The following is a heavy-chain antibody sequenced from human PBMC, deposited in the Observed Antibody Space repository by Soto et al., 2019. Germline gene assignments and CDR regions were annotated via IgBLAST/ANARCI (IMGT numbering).Heavy chain of an antibody. D-gene: IGHD3-10*01. J-gene: IGHJ6*02. CDR3: ARDRGYDAHDYYYNAMDV. V-gene: IGHV3-21*01. CDR1: GFTFRTYT. CDR2: IRGFSPYT. Sequence: GGSLRPSSIYSGFTFRTYTMKWVRQAPGKGLEWVSGIRGFSPYTFYAESVKGRFTISRDNAKNSLDLQMDSLRAEDTAVYYCARDRGYDAHDYYYNAMDVWGQGTTVTVSS.